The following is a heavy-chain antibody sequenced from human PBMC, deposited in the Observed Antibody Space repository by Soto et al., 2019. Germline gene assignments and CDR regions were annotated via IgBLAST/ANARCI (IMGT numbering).Heavy chain of an antibody. CDR2: ISYAGSNK. CDR1: GFTFRSHG. V-gene: IGHV3-33*01. Sequence: GGPLRCSGLESGFTFRSHGMPWVPHAPVKGLQRVAVISYAGSNKYYADSVKGRFTISRDNCKNTLYLQMNSLRAEDTAVYYCARDITCSSTSCYEYNWFYPWGQVTLVTV. CDR3: ARDITCSSTSCYEYNWFYP. D-gene: IGHD2-2*01. J-gene: IGHJ5*02.